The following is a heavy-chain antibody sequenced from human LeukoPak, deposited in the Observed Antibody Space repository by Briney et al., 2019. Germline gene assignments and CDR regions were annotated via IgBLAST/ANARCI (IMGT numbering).Heavy chain of an antibody. D-gene: IGHD2-2*01. CDR1: GFTFSSYA. CDR3: ARGRYCSSTSCFGFDY. CDR2: ISGSGGST. J-gene: IGHJ4*02. V-gene: IGHV3-23*01. Sequence: PGGSLRLSCAASGFTFSSYAMSWVRQAPGKGLEWVSAISGSGGSTYYADSVKGRFTISRDNSKNTLYLQMNSLRAEDTAVYYCARGRYCSSTSCFGFDYWGQGTLVTVSS.